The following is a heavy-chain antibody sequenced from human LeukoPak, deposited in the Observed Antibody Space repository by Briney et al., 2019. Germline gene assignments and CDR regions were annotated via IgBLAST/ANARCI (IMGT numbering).Heavy chain of an antibody. CDR2: ISYDGSNK. Sequence: QAGGSLRLSCAASGFTFSSYAMHWVRQAPGKGLEWVAVISYDGSNKYYADSVKGRFTISRDNSKNTLYLQMNSLRAEDTAVYYCARDGETYYMDVWGKGTTVTVSS. D-gene: IGHD3-10*01. CDR1: GFTFSSYA. V-gene: IGHV3-30*04. J-gene: IGHJ6*03. CDR3: ARDGETYYMDV.